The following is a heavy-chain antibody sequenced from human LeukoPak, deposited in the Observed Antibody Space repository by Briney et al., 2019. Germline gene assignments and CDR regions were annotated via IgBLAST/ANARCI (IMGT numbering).Heavy chain of an antibody. CDR2: ICTIGDT. J-gene: IGHJ6*03. CDR3: ARATVIGDVPVPGYMDV. D-gene: IGHD2-21*01. Sequence: GGSLRLSCAASGFSFSNYDMHWVRQVAGKGLEWVSSICTIGDTFYPGSAKGRFTISRENAKNSLYLQMNSLRAGDTAVYYCARATVIGDVPVPGYMDVWGKGTTVTVSS. CDR1: GFSFSNYD. V-gene: IGHV3-13*01.